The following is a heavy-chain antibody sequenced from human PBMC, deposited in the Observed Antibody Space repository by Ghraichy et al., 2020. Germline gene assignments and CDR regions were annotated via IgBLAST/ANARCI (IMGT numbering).Heavy chain of an antibody. D-gene: IGHD2-15*01. V-gene: IGHV3-23*01. CDR1: GLTFSSYA. CDR3: AKAWGYCSGGTCPPYNWFDP. Sequence: GEYLNISCVASGLTFSSYAMTWVRQAPGKGLEWVSSISTGGGSAYYADSVKGRFSISRDNSKDTMYLQMNSLRAEDAAVYFCAKAWGYCSGGTCPPYNWFDPWGQGTLVTVSS. CDR2: ISTGGGSA. J-gene: IGHJ5*02.